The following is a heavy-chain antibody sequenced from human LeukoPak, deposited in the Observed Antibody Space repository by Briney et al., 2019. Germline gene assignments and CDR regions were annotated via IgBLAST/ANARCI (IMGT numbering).Heavy chain of an antibody. CDR1: GFTFSSYW. V-gene: IGHV3-7*01. CDR3: ASSTVEMATILDQD. J-gene: IGHJ4*02. D-gene: IGHD5-24*01. CDR2: IKQDGSEK. Sequence: GGSLRLSCAASGFTFSSYWMSWVRQAPGKGLEWVANIKQDGSEKYYVDSVRGRFTISRDNAKNSLYLQMNSLRAEDTAVYYCASSTVEMATILDQDWGQGTLVTVSS.